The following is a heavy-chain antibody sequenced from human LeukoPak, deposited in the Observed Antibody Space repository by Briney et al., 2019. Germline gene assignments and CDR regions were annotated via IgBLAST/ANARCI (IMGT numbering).Heavy chain of an antibody. V-gene: IGHV3-30*18. CDR3: AKDRVLGDY. D-gene: IGHD2-8*01. CDR2: ISYDGSNK. CDR1: GFTFSSYG. Sequence: GGSLRRSCAASGFTFSSYGMHWVRQAPGKGLEWVAVISYDGSNKYYADSVKGRFTISRDNSKNTLYLQMNSLRAEDTAVYYCAKDRVLGDYWGQGTLVTVSS. J-gene: IGHJ4*02.